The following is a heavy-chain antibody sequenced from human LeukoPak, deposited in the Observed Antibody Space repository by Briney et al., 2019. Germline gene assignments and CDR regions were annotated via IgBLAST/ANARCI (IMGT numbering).Heavy chain of an antibody. V-gene: IGHV3-9*01. CDR3: AKVRGTYSSGYFFDY. J-gene: IGHJ4*02. D-gene: IGHD6-19*01. Sequence: GGSLRLSCAASGFAFDNYAMHSVRQTPGKGLEWLSSISWNSGYIGYADSVKGRFTISRNNAKKSLDLQMNSLRAEDTAFYYCAKVRGTYSSGYFFDYWGQGTLVTVSS. CDR2: ISWNSGYI. CDR1: GFAFDNYA.